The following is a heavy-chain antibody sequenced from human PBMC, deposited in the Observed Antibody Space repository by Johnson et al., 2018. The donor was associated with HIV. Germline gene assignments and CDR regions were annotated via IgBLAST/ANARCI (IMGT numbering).Heavy chain of an antibody. D-gene: IGHD3-10*01. J-gene: IGHJ3*02. CDR1: GFTFSDAW. V-gene: IGHV3-15*01. Sequence: MLLVESGGGLVKPGGSLRLSCEVSGFTFSDAWMSWVRQAPGKGLEWVGRIKRKSDGETTDYAAPVKGRFTISRDDSKTTLYLQMNSMRPEDTAVYYCANRIRNYYGSGSYYRAWFDALDIWGQGTMVTVSS. CDR2: IKRKSDGETT. CDR3: ANRIRNYYGSGSYYRAWFDALDI.